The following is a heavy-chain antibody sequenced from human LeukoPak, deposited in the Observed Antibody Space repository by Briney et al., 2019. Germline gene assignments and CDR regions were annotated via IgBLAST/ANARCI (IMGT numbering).Heavy chain of an antibody. D-gene: IGHD5-18*01. V-gene: IGHV1-24*01. Sequence: ASVKVSCKVSGYTLTELSMRWVRQAPGKGLEWMGGFDPEDGETIYAQKFQGRVTMTEDTSTDTAYMELSSLRSEDTAVYYCATDQPGYSYGDGYFDYWGQGTLVTVSS. CDR3: ATDQPGYSYGDGYFDY. CDR2: FDPEDGET. CDR1: GYTLTELS. J-gene: IGHJ4*02.